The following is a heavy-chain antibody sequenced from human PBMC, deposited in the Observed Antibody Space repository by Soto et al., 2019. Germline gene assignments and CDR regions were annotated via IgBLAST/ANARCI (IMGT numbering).Heavy chain of an antibody. CDR3: ARAGTIFGVVIYYGMDV. J-gene: IGHJ6*02. CDR2: INPSGGST. CDR1: GYTFTSYY. V-gene: IGHV1-46*01. D-gene: IGHD3-3*01. Sequence: QVQLVQSGAEVKKPGASVKVSCKASGYTFTSYYMHWVRQAPGQGLEWMGIINPSGGSTSYAQKFQGRVTMTRDTSTSTVYMELSSLRSEDTALYYCARAGTIFGVVIYYGMDVWGQGTTVTVSS.